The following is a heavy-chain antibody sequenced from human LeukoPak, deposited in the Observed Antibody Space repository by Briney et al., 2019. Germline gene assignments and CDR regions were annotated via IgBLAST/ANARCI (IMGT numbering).Heavy chain of an antibody. CDR2: FDPEDGET. V-gene: IGHV1-24*01. Sequence: ASVKVSCKVSGYTLTELSMHWVRQAPGKGLEWMGGFDPEDGETIYAQKFQGRVTMTEDTSTDTAYMELSSLRSEDTAVYYCATGPNCSGGSCYWYFDLWGRGTLVTVSS. D-gene: IGHD2-15*01. CDR3: ATGPNCSGGSCYWYFDL. J-gene: IGHJ2*01. CDR1: GYTLTELS.